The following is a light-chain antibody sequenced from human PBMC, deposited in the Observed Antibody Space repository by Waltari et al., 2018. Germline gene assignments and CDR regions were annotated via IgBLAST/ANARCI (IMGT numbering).Light chain of an antibody. V-gene: IGKV3-20*01. Sequence: EIVLTQSPGTLSWSLAERATLPCRASQSVSRALTWYQQKPGQAPRLLLYGASTRATGIPDRFSGSGSGTDFSLTISRLEPDDFAVYYCQHYLRLPVTFGQGTTVEI. CDR3: QHYLRLPVT. CDR1: QSVSRA. J-gene: IGKJ1*01. CDR2: GAS.